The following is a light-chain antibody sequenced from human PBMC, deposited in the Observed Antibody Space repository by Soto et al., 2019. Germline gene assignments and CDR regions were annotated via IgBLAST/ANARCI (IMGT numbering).Light chain of an antibody. CDR2: GAS. CDR3: QQYNNWPWT. V-gene: IGKV3-15*01. CDR1: QTVRNN. Sequence: EFVLTQSPGTLSFSPGERATLSCRASQTVRNNYLAWYQQKPGQAPRLLIYGASTRATSFPARFSGSGSGTDFTLTISSLQSEDFAVYYCQQYNNWPWTFGQGTKVDIK. J-gene: IGKJ1*01.